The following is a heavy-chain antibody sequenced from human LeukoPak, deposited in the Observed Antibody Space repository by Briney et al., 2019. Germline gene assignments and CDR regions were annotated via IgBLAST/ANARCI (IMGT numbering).Heavy chain of an antibody. CDR1: DYSISSGYY. Sequence: SETLSLTCTVSDYSISSGYYWGWIRQPPGKGLEWIGIIYTSGSTNYNPSLKIRVTMSVDTSKNQFSLKLSSVTAADTAVYYCAKDGTRPFYGSGSYYNYFDSWGQGTLVTVSS. V-gene: IGHV4-38-2*02. CDR3: AKDGTRPFYGSGSYYNYFDS. J-gene: IGHJ4*02. D-gene: IGHD3-10*01. CDR2: IYTSGST.